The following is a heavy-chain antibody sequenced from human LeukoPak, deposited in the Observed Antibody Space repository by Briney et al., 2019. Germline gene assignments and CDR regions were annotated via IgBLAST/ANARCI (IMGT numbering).Heavy chain of an antibody. J-gene: IGHJ4*02. CDR1: GFTFSSYW. CDR2: INGEGSIV. D-gene: IGHD3-16*01. V-gene: IGHV3-74*01. CDR3: AREWGNSVLPLDY. Sequence: GGSLRLSCAASGFTFSSYWMHWARQGPGIGLVWVSRINGEGSIVNYADSVKGRFTISRDNAKNTLDLQMNSLRVEDTAVYFCAREWGNSVLPLDYWGQGTLVTVSP.